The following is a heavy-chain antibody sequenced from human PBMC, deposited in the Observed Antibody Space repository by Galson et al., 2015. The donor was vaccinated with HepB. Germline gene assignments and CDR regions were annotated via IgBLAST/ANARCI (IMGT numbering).Heavy chain of an antibody. J-gene: IGHJ4*02. CDR1: GFTFSSYA. D-gene: IGHD6-19*01. CDR3: ARDRGPVAGTESYFDY. V-gene: IGHV3-30-3*01. CDR2: ISYDGSNK. Sequence: SLRLSCADSGFTFSSYAMHWVRQAPGKGLEWVAVISYDGSNKYYADSVRGRFTISRDNSKNTLYLQMNSLRAEETAVYHCARDRGPVAGTESYFDYWGQGTLVTVSS.